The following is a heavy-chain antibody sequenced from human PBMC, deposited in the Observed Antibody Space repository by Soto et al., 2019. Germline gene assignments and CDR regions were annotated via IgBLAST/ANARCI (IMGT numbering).Heavy chain of an antibody. J-gene: IGHJ4*02. CDR3: ARDVWSRASGPPDS. V-gene: IGHV3-9*01. Sequence: GWSLRLSCAASGFSFDDYAMHWVRQAPGKGLEWVTGISWNSGTIGYADSVKGRSTISRDNAKNSLYLQMNSLRAEDTALYYCARDVWSRASGPPDSWGQGTLVTVSS. CDR2: ISWNSGTI. CDR1: GFSFDDYA. D-gene: IGHD3-10*01.